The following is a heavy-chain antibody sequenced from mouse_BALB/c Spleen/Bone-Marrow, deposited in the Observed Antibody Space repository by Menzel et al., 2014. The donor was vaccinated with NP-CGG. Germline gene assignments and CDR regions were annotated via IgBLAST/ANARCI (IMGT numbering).Heavy chain of an antibody. Sequence: QVQLKQSGAELVRPGASVKLSCKASGYTFTSYWINWVKQRPEQGLEWIGNIYPSDSYTNYNQKFKDKATLTVDKSSSTAYMQLSSPTSEDSAVYYCTRTTEGFDYWGQGTTLTVSS. V-gene: IGHV1-69*02. J-gene: IGHJ2*01. CDR3: TRTTEGFDY. D-gene: IGHD1-1*01. CDR1: GYTFTSYW. CDR2: IYPSDSYT.